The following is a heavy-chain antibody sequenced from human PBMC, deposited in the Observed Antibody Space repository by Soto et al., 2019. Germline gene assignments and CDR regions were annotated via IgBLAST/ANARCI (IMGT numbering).Heavy chain of an antibody. J-gene: IGHJ4*02. Sequence: ASVKVSCKASGYTFTSYAMHWVRQAPGQRLEWMGWINAGNVNTKYSQKFQGRVTITRDTSASTAYMELSSLRSEDTAVYYCARGPGGPDGPGDYWGQGTLVTVSS. CDR1: GYTFTSYA. D-gene: IGHD2-15*01. CDR2: INAGNVNT. V-gene: IGHV1-3*01. CDR3: ARGPGGPDGPGDY.